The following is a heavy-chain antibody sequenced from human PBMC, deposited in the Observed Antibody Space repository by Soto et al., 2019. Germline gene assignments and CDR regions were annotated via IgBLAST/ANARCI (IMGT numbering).Heavy chain of an antibody. CDR1: GFTFSSYG. J-gene: IGHJ4*02. CDR2: IWYDGSNK. V-gene: IGHV3-33*01. Sequence: QVQLVESGGGVVQPGRSLRLSCAASGFTFSSYGMHWVRQAPGKGLEWVAVIWYDGSNKYYADSVKGRFTISRDNSKNTLYLQMNSLRAEDTAVYYCARVERWLQDPPFDYWGQGTLVTVSS. CDR3: ARVERWLQDPPFDY. D-gene: IGHD5-12*01.